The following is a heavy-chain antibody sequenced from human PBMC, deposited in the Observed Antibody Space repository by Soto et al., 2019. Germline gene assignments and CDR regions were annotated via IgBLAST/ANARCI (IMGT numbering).Heavy chain of an antibody. CDR1: GYSFTSYG. J-gene: IGHJ3*02. CDR2: ISANNGGT. V-gene: IGHV1-18*01. Sequence: KVSCQAWGYSFTSYGISWGRQAPGQGLEWMGWISANNGGTNHAQKLQGRVTMTTDTSTRTAYMELSRLRSDDTAVYYCARGDTPEDAFDIWGQGTMVTVSS. CDR3: ARGDTPEDAFDI.